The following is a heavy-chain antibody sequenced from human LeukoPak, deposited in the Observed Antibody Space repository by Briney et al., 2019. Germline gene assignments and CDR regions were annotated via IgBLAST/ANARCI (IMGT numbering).Heavy chain of an antibody. D-gene: IGHD3-22*01. CDR3: ARDPHYDSNAFDI. V-gene: IGHV3-7*01. Sequence: GGSLRLSCAASGFTFSSYWMSWVRQAPGKGLEWVANIKQDGSEKYYADSVKGRFTISRDNAKNSLYLQMNSLRAEDTAVYYCARDPHYDSNAFDIWGQGTMVTVPS. J-gene: IGHJ3*02. CDR2: IKQDGSEK. CDR1: GFTFSSYW.